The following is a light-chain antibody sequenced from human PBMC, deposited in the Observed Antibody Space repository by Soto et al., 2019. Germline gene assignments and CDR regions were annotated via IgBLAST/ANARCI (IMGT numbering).Light chain of an antibody. J-gene: IGLJ1*01. CDR1: SSDVGGYNY. Sequence: QSVLTQPPSASGSPGQLVTISCTGTSSDVGGYNYVSWYQQHPGKAPKLMIYEVNKRPSGVPDRFSGSKSGNTASLTVSGLQAEDEGDYYCSSHAGSKRVFGTGTKVTVL. CDR2: EVN. V-gene: IGLV2-8*01. CDR3: SSHAGSKRV.